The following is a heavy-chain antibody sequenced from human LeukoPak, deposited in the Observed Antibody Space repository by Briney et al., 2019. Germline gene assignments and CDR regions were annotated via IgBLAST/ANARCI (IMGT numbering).Heavy chain of an antibody. Sequence: KPSETLSLTCTVSSGSINSYYWGWVRQPPGKGLEWIGRIYTTGATQYNPSLKSRVTMSVDTSTNQFSLNLRPMTAADTAVYYCGRQGYTASYYFLDYWSQGTLVAVS. D-gene: IGHD1-26*01. CDR2: IYTTGAT. CDR3: GRQGYTASYYFLDY. V-gene: IGHV4-4*07. CDR1: SGSINSYY. J-gene: IGHJ4*02.